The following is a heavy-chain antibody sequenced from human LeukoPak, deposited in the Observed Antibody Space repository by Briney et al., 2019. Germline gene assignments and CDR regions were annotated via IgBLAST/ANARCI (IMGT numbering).Heavy chain of an antibody. CDR1: GGSISSSSYY. J-gene: IGHJ4*02. V-gene: IGHV4-39*01. D-gene: IGHD1-26*01. CDR3: ARLGGSYYGLFDY. CDR2: IYYSGST. Sequence: SETLSLTCTVSGGSISSSSYYWGWIRQPPGKGLEWIGSIYYSGSTYYNPSLKSRVTISVDTSKNQFSLKLSSVTAADTAVYYCARLGGSYYGLFDYWGQGTLVTVSS.